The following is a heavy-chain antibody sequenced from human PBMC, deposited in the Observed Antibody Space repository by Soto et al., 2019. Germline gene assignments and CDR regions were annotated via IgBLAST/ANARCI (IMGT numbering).Heavy chain of an antibody. CDR3: ARGLPGYSSSWYDY. J-gene: IGHJ4*02. CDR2: INPSGST. D-gene: IGHD6-13*01. Sequence: PSETLSLTCAVYGGSFSDYYWSWIRQPPGKGLEWIGEINPSGSTNYNPSLKSRVTISVDTSKNQFSLKLSSVTAADTAVYYCARGLPGYSSSWYDYWGQGALVTVSS. CDR1: GGSFSDYY. V-gene: IGHV4-34*01.